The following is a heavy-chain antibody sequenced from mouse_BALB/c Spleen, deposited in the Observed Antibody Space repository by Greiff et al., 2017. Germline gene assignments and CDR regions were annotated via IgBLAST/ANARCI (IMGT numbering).Heavy chain of an antibody. D-gene: IGHD1-2*01. CDR2: ISYSGST. J-gene: IGHJ3*01. Sequence: VQLQQSGPGLVKPSQSLSLTCTVTGYSITSDYAWNWIRQFPGNKLEWMGYISYSGSTSYNPSLKSRISITRDTSKNQFFLQLNSVTTEDTATYYCARGLLRLRAWFAYWGQGTLVTVSA. CDR3: ARGLLRLRAWFAY. CDR1: GYSITSDYA. V-gene: IGHV3-2*02.